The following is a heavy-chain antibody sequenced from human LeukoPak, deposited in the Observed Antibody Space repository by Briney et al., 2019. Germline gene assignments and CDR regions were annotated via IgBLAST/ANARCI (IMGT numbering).Heavy chain of an antibody. CDR3: AKGTRVYYDSSGYSDY. CDR2: INWNGGST. Sequence: GGSLRLSCAASGFTFDDYGMSWVRQAPGKGLEWVSGINWNGGSTGYAHSVKGRFTIPRDNAKNSLYLQMNSLRAEDTAVYYCAKGTRVYYDSSGYSDYWGQGTLVTVSS. V-gene: IGHV3-20*04. CDR1: GFTFDDYG. J-gene: IGHJ4*02. D-gene: IGHD3-22*01.